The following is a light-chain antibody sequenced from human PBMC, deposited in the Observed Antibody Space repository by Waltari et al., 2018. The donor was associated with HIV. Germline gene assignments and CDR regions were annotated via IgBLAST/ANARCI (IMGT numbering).Light chain of an antibody. V-gene: IGLV2-8*01. CDR1: SSDAGGYNY. CDR3: SSYAGSNNFV. Sequence: QSALTQPPSASGSPGQSVTISCTGTSSDAGGYNYVFWYQQHPGKAPKLMIYKVSKRPSGVPDRFSVPKSGNTASLTVSGLQAEDEADYYCSSYAGSNNFVFGTGTKVTVL. CDR2: KVS. J-gene: IGLJ1*01.